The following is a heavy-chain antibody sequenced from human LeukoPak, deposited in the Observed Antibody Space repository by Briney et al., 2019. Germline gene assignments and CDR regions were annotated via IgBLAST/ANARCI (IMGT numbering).Heavy chain of an antibody. V-gene: IGHV1-18*01. J-gene: IGHJ4*02. CDR2: ISAYNGNT. D-gene: IGHD2-15*01. CDR1: RYTFTRYG. Sequence: GGSVKVSCKASRYTFTRYGISWVRQAPGQGLEWMGWISAYNGNTNYAQKLQGRVTMTTDTSTSTAYMELRSLRSDDTAVYYCARVYRVDEFDYWGQGTLVTVSS. CDR3: ARVYRVDEFDY.